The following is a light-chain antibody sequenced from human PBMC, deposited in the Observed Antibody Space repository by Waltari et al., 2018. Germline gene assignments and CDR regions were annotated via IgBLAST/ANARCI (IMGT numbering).Light chain of an antibody. Sequence: DIQMTPSPSSLSASVGDRVTITCQASQDIRKNLNWFQQKPGKAPQVLIFDASNSQAAVPSRFSGSGSGTDFAFTISSLQPEDIGTYYCQQYANLPLTFGGGTRVEIK. V-gene: IGKV1-33*01. CDR1: QDIRKN. CDR2: DAS. J-gene: IGKJ4*01. CDR3: QQYANLPLT.